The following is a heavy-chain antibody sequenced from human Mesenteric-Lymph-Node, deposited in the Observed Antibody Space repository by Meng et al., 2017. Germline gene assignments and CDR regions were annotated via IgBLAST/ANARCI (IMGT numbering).Heavy chain of an antibody. D-gene: IGHD3-16*01. Sequence: GESLKISCAASGFTFSSYSMNWVRQAPGKGLEWVSSISSSSSYIYYADSVKGRFTISRDNAKNSVYLQMNSLIAEDTAVYYCARDVRANSAYSHRGQGTLVTVSS. CDR2: ISSSSSYI. J-gene: IGHJ4*02. CDR3: ARDVRANSAYSH. CDR1: GFTFSSYS. V-gene: IGHV3-21*01.